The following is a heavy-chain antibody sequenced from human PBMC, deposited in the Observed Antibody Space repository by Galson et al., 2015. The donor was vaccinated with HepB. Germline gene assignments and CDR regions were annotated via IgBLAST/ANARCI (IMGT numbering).Heavy chain of an antibody. CDR1: GFTVSSNY. CDR2: IYSGGST. Sequence: SLRLSCAASGFTVSSNYMSWVRQAPGKGLEWVSVIYSGGSTYYADSVKGRFTISRDNSKNTLYLQMSSLRAEDTAVYYCARDYYDSSGYSYWGQGTLVTVSS. CDR3: ARDYYDSSGYSY. J-gene: IGHJ4*02. D-gene: IGHD3-22*01. V-gene: IGHV3-53*01.